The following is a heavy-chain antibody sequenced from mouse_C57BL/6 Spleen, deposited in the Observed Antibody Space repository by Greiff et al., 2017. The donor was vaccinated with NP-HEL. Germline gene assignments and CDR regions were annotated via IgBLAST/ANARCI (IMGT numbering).Heavy chain of an antibody. D-gene: IGHD6-1*01. CDR2: FYPGSGST. CDR1: GYTFTDYS. J-gene: IGHJ2*01. CDR3: ARRVRNCLCDY. V-gene: IGHV1-62-2*01. Sequence: QVQLQQSGAELVKPGASVKLSCKASGYTFTDYSIHWVKQRPGQGLEWIGWFYPGSGSTKYNEKFKDKATLTADKSSSTAYMELSSLTSEDSAVYFCARRVRNCLCDYGGQGTTLTVSS.